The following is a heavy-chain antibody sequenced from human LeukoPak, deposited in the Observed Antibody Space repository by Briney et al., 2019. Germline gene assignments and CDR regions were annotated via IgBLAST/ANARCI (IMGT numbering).Heavy chain of an antibody. Sequence: PSETLSLTCAVYGGSFSGYYWSWIRRPPGKGLEWIGEMHYSGATNYNPFLKGRVTTSADTPKNQFSLRLSSVTAADTAVYYCARGRLEVYTFDIWGQGTMVTVSS. J-gene: IGHJ3*02. D-gene: IGHD2-8*02. CDR2: MHYSGAT. V-gene: IGHV4-34*01. CDR3: ARGRLEVYTFDI. CDR1: GGSFSGYY.